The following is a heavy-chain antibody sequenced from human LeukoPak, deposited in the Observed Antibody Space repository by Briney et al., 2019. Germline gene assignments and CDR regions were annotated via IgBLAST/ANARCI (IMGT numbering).Heavy chain of an antibody. D-gene: IGHD3-22*01. J-gene: IGHJ4*02. V-gene: IGHV3-48*03. CDR1: GFTFRNYE. CDR3: ARYYYDSSGSYFDY. CDR2: ISGSGSTV. Sequence: PGGSLRLSCVVSGFTFRNYEMNWVRQAPGKGLEWVSYISGSGSTVYYADSVKGRFTISRDNAKSSLYLQVNSPTADDTAFYYCARYYYDSSGSYFDYWGQGTLVTVSS.